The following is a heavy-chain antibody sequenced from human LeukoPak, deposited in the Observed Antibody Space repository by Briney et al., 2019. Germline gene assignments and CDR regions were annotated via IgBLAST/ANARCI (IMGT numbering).Heavy chain of an antibody. CDR1: GGTFSSYA. CDR2: IIPIFGTA. D-gene: IGHD2-2*01. V-gene: IGHV1-69*13. Sequence: SVKVSCTASGGTFSSYAISWVRQAPGQGLEWMGGIIPIFGTANYAQKFQGRVTITADESASTAYMELSSLRSEDTAVYYCAREPQVVPAAMFDPWGQGTLVTVSS. CDR3: AREPQVVPAAMFDP. J-gene: IGHJ5*02.